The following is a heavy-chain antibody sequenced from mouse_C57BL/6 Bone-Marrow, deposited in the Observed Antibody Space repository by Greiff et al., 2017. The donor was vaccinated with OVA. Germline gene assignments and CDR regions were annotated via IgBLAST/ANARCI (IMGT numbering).Heavy chain of an antibody. CDR3: ARSQMDY. J-gene: IGHJ4*01. Sequence: QVQLQQPGAELVQPGASVKLSCKASVYTFTSSWLHWVMQRPGPGLAWIGMIHPNSGSTNYNEKFKSKATLTVDKSSSTAYMQLSSLTSEDSAVYYCARSQMDYWGQGTSVTVSS. D-gene: IGHD3-1*01. V-gene: IGHV1-64*01. CDR1: VYTFTSSW. CDR2: IHPNSGST.